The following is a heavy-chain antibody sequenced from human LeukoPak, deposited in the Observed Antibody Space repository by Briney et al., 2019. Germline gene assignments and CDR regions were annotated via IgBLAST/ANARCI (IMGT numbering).Heavy chain of an antibody. V-gene: IGHV3-23*01. CDR3: AKRMTGSSGIYNFDL. CDR2: ISGSGGST. D-gene: IGHD1-26*01. J-gene: IGHJ2*01. Sequence: GGSLRLSCAASGFTFSSYAMSWVRQAPGKGLEWVSAISGSGGSTYYADSVKGRFTISRDNSKNTLYLQMNSLRAEDAAVYYCAKRMTGSSGIYNFDLWGRGTLVTVSS. CDR1: GFTFSSYA.